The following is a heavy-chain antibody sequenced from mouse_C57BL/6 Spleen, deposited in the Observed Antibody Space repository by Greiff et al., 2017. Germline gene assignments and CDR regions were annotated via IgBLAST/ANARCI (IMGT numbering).Heavy chain of an antibody. CDR3: ARMGPYGNYVSWFAY. CDR2: INPSNGGT. Sequence: VQLQQPGTELVKPGASVKLSCKASGYTFTSYWMHWVKQRPGQGLAWIGNINPSNGGTNYNAKFKSKATLTVDKSSSTAYMQLSRRTSEDSAVYYCARMGPYGNYVSWFAYWGQGTLVTVSA. CDR1: GYTFTSYW. V-gene: IGHV1-53*01. J-gene: IGHJ3*01. D-gene: IGHD2-1*01.